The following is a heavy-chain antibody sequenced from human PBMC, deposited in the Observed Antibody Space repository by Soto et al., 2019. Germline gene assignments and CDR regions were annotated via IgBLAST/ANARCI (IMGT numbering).Heavy chain of an antibody. D-gene: IGHD3-10*01. V-gene: IGHV3-33*01. Sequence: QVQLVESGGGVVQPGRSLRLSCAASGFTFSSYGMHWVRQAPGKGLEWVAVIWYDGSNKYYADSVKGRFTISRDNSKNTLYLQMNSLRAEDTAVYYCARDSGEGGMAVWGQGTTVTVSS. CDR2: IWYDGSNK. CDR3: ARDSGEGGMAV. CDR1: GFTFSSYG. J-gene: IGHJ6*02.